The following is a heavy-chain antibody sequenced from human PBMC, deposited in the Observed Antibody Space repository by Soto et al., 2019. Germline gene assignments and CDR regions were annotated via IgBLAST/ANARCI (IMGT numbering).Heavy chain of an antibody. CDR3: TTGGRSSWYSTASQVYHFYGMDV. CDR2: LKIKIDSGTT. CDR1: GFTFNNAW. J-gene: IGHJ6*02. V-gene: IGHV3-15*07. Sequence: EVQLVESGGGLVKPGGSLRLSCAASGFTFNNAWRNWVRHAPGKGLEWVGGLKIKIDSGTTDYVAPVKGRFTISRDDSTNTLYLQMNNLQTEDTAVYYCTTGGRSSWYSTASQVYHFYGMDVWGQGTTVTVSS. D-gene: IGHD6-13*01.